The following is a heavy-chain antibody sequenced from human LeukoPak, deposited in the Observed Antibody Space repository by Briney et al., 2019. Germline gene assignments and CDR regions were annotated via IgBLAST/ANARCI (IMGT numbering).Heavy chain of an antibody. Sequence: GASVKVSCKAYGYTFTSYGISWVRQAPGQGLEWMGWISAYNGNTNYAQKLQGRVTMTTDTSTSTAYMELRSLRSDDTAVYYCARRRRDGYNYNYYYYMDVWGKGTTVTVSS. CDR1: GYTFTSYG. D-gene: IGHD5-24*01. J-gene: IGHJ6*03. V-gene: IGHV1-18*01. CDR2: ISAYNGNT. CDR3: ARRRRDGYNYNYYYYMDV.